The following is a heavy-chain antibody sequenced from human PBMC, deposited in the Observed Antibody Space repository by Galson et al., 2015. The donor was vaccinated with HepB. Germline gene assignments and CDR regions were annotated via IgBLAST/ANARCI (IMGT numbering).Heavy chain of an antibody. CDR2: ISYDGSNK. CDR3: ARARGALQYYALCGWFDP. Sequence: SLRLSCAASGFTFSSYAMHWVRQAPGKGLEWVAVISYDGSNKYYADSVKGRFTISRDNSKNTLYLQMNSLRAEDTAVYYCARARGALQYYALCGWFDPWGQGTLVTVSS. V-gene: IGHV3-30*04. J-gene: IGHJ5*02. D-gene: IGHD2-2*01. CDR1: GFTFSSYA.